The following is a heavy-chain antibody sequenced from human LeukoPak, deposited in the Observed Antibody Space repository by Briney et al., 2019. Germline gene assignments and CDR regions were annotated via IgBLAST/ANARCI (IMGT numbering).Heavy chain of an antibody. CDR3: ARDSYQDYYGRFDP. V-gene: IGHV3-33*01. CDR2: IWDGGNNK. D-gene: IGHD3-10*01. Sequence: PGGSLRLSCAASGFSFSNHGMHWVRQAPGKRLEWVAVIWDGGNNKRYANSVNGRFTISRDNSENTLYLQMNGLTAEDTAMYYCARDSYQDYYGRFDPWGQGTLVIVSS. CDR1: GFSFSNHG. J-gene: IGHJ5*02.